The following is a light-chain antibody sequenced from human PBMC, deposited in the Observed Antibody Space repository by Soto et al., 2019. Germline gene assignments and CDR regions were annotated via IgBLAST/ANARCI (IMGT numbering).Light chain of an antibody. CDR3: MQVLQSPIT. Sequence: EIVMTQSPLTLPVTPGEPSSISCRSRQSLLYNNTYNYLDWYVQKAGQSPQVFIYFGSNRTPGVPDRFSGSGSGTDFTLKISRVEAEDVAFYYCMQVLQSPITFGQGTRLEIK. CDR2: FGS. CDR1: QSLLYNNTYNY. V-gene: IGKV2-28*01. J-gene: IGKJ5*01.